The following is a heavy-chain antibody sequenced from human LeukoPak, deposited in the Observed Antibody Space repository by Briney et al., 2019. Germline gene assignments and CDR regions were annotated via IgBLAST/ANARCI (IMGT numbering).Heavy chain of an antibody. V-gene: IGHV3-30*03. J-gene: IGHJ4*02. CDR3: ARSTVTNYYFDY. CDR1: GFTFSSYG. D-gene: IGHD4-17*01. CDR2: ISYDGSNK. Sequence: GGSLRLSCAASGFTFSSYGMHWVRQAPGKGLEWVAVISYDGSNKYYADSVKGRFTISRGNSKNTLYLQMNSLRAEDTAVYYCARSTVTNYYFDYWGQGTLVTVSS.